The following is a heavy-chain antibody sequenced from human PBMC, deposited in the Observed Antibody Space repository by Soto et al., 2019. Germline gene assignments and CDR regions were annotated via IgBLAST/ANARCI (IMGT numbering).Heavy chain of an antibody. CDR1: GFTFSSYA. V-gene: IGHV3-30-3*01. CDR2: ISYDGSNK. J-gene: IGHJ4*02. Sequence: SLRLSCAASGFTFSSYAMHWVRQAPGKGLEWVAVISYDGSNKYYADSVKGRFTISRDNSKNTLYLQMNSLRAEDTAVYYCARELLRLGELSLYRRVLGAFDYWGQGTLVTVSS. D-gene: IGHD3-16*02. CDR3: ARELLRLGELSLYRRVLGAFDY.